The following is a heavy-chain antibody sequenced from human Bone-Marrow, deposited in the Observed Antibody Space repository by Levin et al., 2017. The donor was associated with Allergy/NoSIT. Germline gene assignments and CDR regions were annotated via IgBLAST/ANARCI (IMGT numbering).Heavy chain of an antibody. V-gene: IGHV3-11*04. CDR3: ARGIIGDVRVAHKEAFDI. CDR1: GFTLSDYY. J-gene: IGHJ3*02. Sequence: LSLTCAASGFTLSDYYMSWIRQAPGKGLEWVSYISSRGTTMYLADSVKGRFTISRDNAKNSLTLQMNSLRVEDTAVYYCARGIIGDVRVAHKEAFDIWGQGTMVSVSS. CDR2: ISSRGTTM. D-gene: IGHD3-10*02.